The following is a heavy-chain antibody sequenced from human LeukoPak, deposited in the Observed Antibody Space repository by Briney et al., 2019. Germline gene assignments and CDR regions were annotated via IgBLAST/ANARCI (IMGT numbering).Heavy chain of an antibody. D-gene: IGHD3-22*01. CDR1: GFSFVNNA. Sequence: PGGSLRLSCAASGFSFVNNAMGWVRQAPGKGLEWVSGICASGRCTFYAAPVRGRFTISRDNSKDTLYLQMNSLRVEDTALYYCAKEHSVLTMMRGLDSWGQGTLVTVSS. CDR3: AKEHSVLTMMRGLDS. CDR2: ICASGRCT. V-gene: IGHV3-23*01. J-gene: IGHJ4*02.